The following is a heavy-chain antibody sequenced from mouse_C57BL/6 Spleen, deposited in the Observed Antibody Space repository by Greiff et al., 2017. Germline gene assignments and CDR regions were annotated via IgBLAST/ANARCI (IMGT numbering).Heavy chain of an antibody. Sequence: LQQSGASVKISCKASGYAFSSYWMNWVKQRPGKGLEWIGQIYPGDGDTNYNGKFKGKATLTADKSSSTAYMQLSSLTSEDSAVYFCARSTAQATLYYFDYWGQGTTLTVSS. CDR2: IYPGDGDT. V-gene: IGHV1-80*01. D-gene: IGHD3-2*02. CDR3: ARSTAQATLYYFDY. CDR1: GYAFSSYW. J-gene: IGHJ2*01.